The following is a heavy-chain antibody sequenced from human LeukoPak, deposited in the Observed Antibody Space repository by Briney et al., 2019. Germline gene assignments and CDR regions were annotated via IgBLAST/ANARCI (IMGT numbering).Heavy chain of an antibody. CDR1: GYTFTSYG. D-gene: IGHD2-15*01. Sequence: ASVKVSCKASGYTFTSYGISWVRQAPGQGLEWMGWISAYNGNTNYAQKLQGRVTMTTDTSTSTAYMELRSLRSDDTAVYYCARAREVRWYCSGGSCLPSHFDYWGQGTLVTVSS. CDR3: ARAREVRWYCSGGSCLPSHFDY. CDR2: ISAYNGNT. J-gene: IGHJ4*02. V-gene: IGHV1-18*01.